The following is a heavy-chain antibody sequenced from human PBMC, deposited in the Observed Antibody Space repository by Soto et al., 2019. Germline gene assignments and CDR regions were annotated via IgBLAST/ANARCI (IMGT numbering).Heavy chain of an antibody. CDR1: GGTFSSYA. Sequence: QVQLVQSGAEVKKPGSSVKVSCKASGGTFSSYAISWVRQAPGQGLEWMGGIIPIFGTSNYPPKFQGRVTIAADKSTSTAYMELSSSISDDTALYYCAGSSKDGYNYRNCHYWCQGSLVTVSS. J-gene: IGHJ4*02. CDR2: IIPIFGTS. D-gene: IGHD5-12*01. V-gene: IGHV1-69*06. CDR3: AGSSKDGYNYRNCHY.